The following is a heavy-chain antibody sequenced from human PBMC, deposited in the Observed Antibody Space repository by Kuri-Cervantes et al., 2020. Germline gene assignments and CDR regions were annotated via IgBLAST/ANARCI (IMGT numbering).Heavy chain of an antibody. Sequence: GESLKISCAASGFTFSSYGMHWVRQAPGEGLEWVAVIWYDGSNKYYADSVKGRFTISRDNSKNTLYLQMNSLRAEDTAVYYCARTGGYSYGLLLDPWGQGTLVTVSS. CDR3: ARTGGYSYGLLLDP. CDR2: IWYDGSNK. J-gene: IGHJ5*02. V-gene: IGHV3-33*01. D-gene: IGHD5-18*01. CDR1: GFTFSSYG.